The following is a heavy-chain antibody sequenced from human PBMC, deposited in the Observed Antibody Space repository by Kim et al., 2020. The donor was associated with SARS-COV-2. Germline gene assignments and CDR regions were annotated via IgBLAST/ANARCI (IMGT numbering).Heavy chain of an antibody. J-gene: IGHJ4*02. Sequence: GGSLRLSCVASGFTFSNYYMSWVRQAPGKGLEWVANIKTDGSDKGYVDSVKGRFTISRDNAKNSLNLQIDSLRAEDTAVYYCARDVRYGRHDFWSWGTLV. CDR3: ARDVRYGRHDF. V-gene: IGHV3-7*01. CDR2: IKTDGSDK. CDR1: GFTFSNYY. D-gene: IGHD2-15*01.